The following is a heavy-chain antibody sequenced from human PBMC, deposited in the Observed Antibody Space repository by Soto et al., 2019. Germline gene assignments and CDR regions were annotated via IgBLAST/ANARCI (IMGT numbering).Heavy chain of an antibody. CDR3: AHKVVLDLAFAY. CDR2: IYWDDDK. V-gene: IGHV2-5*02. CDR1: VFPRTFHADA. Sequence: SGRTVVNPTRTRTLPYTLTVFPRTFHADAVGWIRVPPGKALEWLALIYWDDDKRYSPARKSRLTITKDTSKNQVVLTITNMDPVETATYYCAHKVVLDLAFAYWGQGT. D-gene: IGHD2-15*01. J-gene: IGHJ4*03.